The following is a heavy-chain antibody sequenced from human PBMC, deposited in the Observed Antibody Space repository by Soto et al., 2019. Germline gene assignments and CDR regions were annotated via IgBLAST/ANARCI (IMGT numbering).Heavy chain of an antibody. CDR3: ARIPYYYYYGMDV. V-gene: IGHV4-61*01. J-gene: IGHJ6*02. Sequence: LSLTCTVSGGSVSSGSYYWSWIRQPPGKGLEWIGYIYYSGSTNYNPSLKSRVTISVDTPKNQFSLKLSSVTAADTAVYYCARIPYYYYYGMDVWGQGTTVTVSS. CDR2: IYYSGST. CDR1: GGSVSSGSYY.